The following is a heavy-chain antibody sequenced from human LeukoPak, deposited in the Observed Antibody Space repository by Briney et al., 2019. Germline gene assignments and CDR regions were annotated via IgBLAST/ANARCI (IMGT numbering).Heavy chain of an antibody. D-gene: IGHD2-15*01. CDR2: ISTSSGII. CDR1: GFTFSSYP. V-gene: IGHV3-48*01. J-gene: IGHJ4*02. CDR3: ARSLGYCSGGSCYSLDYFDY. Sequence: PGGSLRLSCATSGFTFSSYPMNWVRQASGMRLEWVSYISTSSGIIYYADSVKGRFTISRDNAKNSLYLQMNNLRAEDTAVYYCARSLGYCSGGSCYSLDYFDYWGQGTVVSVSS.